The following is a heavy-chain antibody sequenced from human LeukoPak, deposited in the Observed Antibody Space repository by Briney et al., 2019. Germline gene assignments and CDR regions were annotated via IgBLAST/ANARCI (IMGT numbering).Heavy chain of an antibody. J-gene: IGHJ6*03. CDR3: ATSLSGWGDYNYMDV. CDR1: GFTFDDYG. D-gene: IGHD6-19*01. Sequence: GGSLRLSCAASGFTFDDYGMSWVRQAPGKGLEWVSGINWNGGSTGYADSVKGRFTISRDNAKNSLYLLMNSLRAEDTAVYYCATSLSGWGDYNYMDVWGKGTTVTISS. CDR2: INWNGGST. V-gene: IGHV3-20*04.